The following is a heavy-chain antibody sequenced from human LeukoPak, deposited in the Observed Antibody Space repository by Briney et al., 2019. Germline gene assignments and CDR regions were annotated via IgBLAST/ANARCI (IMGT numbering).Heavy chain of an antibody. CDR2: INHSGST. J-gene: IGHJ2*01. CDR1: GGSFSGYY. D-gene: IGHD3-22*01. CDR3: ARGLHDRKRYFDL. Sequence: SETLSLTCAVYGGSFSGYYWSWIRQPPGKGLEWIGEINHSGSTNYNPSLKSRVTISVDTSKNQFSLKLSSVTAADTAVYYCARGLHDRKRYFDLWGRGTLVTVSS. V-gene: IGHV4-34*01.